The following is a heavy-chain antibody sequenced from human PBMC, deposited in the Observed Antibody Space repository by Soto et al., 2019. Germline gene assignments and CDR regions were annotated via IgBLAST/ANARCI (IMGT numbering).Heavy chain of an antibody. CDR2: IRSKANNYAT. Sequence: GGSLRLSCAASGFTFSGSDMHWVRQASGKGLEWVGRIRSKANNYATAYAASVKGRFTISRDDSKNTAFLQMNSLKTEDTAVYYCTRQVPLYYMDVWGKGTTVTVSS. V-gene: IGHV3-73*01. CDR1: GFTFSGSD. J-gene: IGHJ6*03. CDR3: TRQVPLYYMDV.